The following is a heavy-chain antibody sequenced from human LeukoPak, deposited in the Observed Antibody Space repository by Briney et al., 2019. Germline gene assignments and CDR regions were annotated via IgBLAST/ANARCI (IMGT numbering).Heavy chain of an antibody. J-gene: IGHJ4*02. CDR2: INPNSGGT. CDR1: GYTFTGYY. CDR3: ARVIGSTTNPFDY. D-gene: IGHD2-2*01. V-gene: IGHV1-2*02. Sequence: ASVKVSCKASGYTFTGYYMHWVRQAPGQGLEWMGWINPNSGGTNYAQKFQGRVTMTRDTSISTAYMELSRLRSDDTAVYYCARVIGSTTNPFDYWGQGTLVTVSS.